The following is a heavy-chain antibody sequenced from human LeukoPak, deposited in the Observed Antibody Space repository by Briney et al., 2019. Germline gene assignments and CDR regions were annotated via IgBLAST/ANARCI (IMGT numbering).Heavy chain of an antibody. CDR1: GGSISSSSYY. J-gene: IGHJ4*02. D-gene: IGHD5-18*01. CDR3: ARRNPGGYSYGYFDY. V-gene: IGHV4-39*01. CDR2: IYYSGSA. Sequence: PSETLSLTCTVSGGSISSSSYYWGWIRQPPGKGLEWIGTIYYSGSAHYNPSLKSRVTISVDTSKNQFSLKLSSVTAADTAVYYCARRNPGGYSYGYFDYWGQGTLVTVSS.